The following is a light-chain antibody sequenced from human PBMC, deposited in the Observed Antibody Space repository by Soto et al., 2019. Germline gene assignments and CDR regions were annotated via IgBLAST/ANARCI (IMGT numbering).Light chain of an antibody. CDR3: AAWDDSLNDYV. Sequence: QSVLAQPPSVSEAPRQRVTISCSGSSSNIGNNAVNWYQQLPGKAPKLLIYYDDLVPSGVSDRFSASKSGTSAPLAISGLQSEDEAAYPCAAWDDSLNDYVFGNGTKVTVL. CDR1: SSNIGNNA. J-gene: IGLJ1*01. CDR2: YDD. V-gene: IGLV1-36*01.